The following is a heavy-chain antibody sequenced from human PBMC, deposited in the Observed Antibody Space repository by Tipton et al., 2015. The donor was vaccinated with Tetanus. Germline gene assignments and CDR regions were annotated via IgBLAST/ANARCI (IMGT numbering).Heavy chain of an antibody. CDR2: ITPIFGTT. Sequence: QLVQSGPEVKKPGSSVKVSCKASGGTFTNYALSWVRQAPGQGLEWVGGITPIFGTTNSAPKFQGRVTITADESTNTAYMELSSLRSEDTAVYYCARRPAFGYSSSWFGYYYGMDVRGQGTTVTVSS. V-gene: IGHV1-69*01. CDR1: GGTFTNYA. D-gene: IGHD6-13*01. CDR3: ARRPAFGYSSSWFGYYYGMDV. J-gene: IGHJ6*02.